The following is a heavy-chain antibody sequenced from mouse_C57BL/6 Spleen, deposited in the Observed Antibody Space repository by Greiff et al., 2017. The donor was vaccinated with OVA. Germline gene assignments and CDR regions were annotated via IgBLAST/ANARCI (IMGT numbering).Heavy chain of an antibody. V-gene: IGHV5-17*01. J-gene: IGHJ4*01. CDR3: ARDDYGQGYAMDY. Sequence: EVQLVESGGGLVKPGGSLKLSCAASGFTFSDYGMHWVRQAPEKGLEWVAYISSGSSTIYYADTVTGRFTISRDNAKNTLFLQMTSLRSEDTAMYYCARDDYGQGYAMDYWGQGTSVTVSS. CDR2: ISSGSSTI. D-gene: IGHD2-4*01. CDR1: GFTFSDYG.